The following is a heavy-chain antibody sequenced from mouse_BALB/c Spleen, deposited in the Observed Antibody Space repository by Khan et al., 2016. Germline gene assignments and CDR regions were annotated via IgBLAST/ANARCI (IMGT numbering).Heavy chain of an antibody. CDR3: ATDVSGW. Sequence: VQLQQSGPELVKPGASVKMSCKASGYTFTDYYMDWVKQSHGESFEWIGRVNPYNGGTSYNQKFKGKATLTVDKSSSTANMDLSSLTSEGYAVYYWATDVSGWWGQGTLVTVSA. J-gene: IGHJ3*02. CDR2: VNPYNGGT. V-gene: IGHV1-19*01. CDR1: GYTFTDYY.